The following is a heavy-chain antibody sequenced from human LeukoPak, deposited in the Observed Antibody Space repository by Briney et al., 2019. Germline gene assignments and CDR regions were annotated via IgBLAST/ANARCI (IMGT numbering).Heavy chain of an antibody. D-gene: IGHD3-3*01. V-gene: IGHV3-21*01. Sequence: GGSLRLSCAASGFTFSSYSMNWVRQAPGKGLEWVSSISSSSSYIYYADSVKGRFTISRDNAKNSLYLQMNSLRAEDTAVYYCARGLTYYDFWSGYWDAFDIWGQGTMVTVSS. CDR2: ISSSSSYI. CDR3: ARGLTYYDFWSGYWDAFDI. J-gene: IGHJ3*02. CDR1: GFTFSSYS.